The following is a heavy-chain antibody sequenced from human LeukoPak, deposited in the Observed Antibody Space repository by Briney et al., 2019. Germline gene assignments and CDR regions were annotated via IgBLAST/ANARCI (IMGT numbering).Heavy chain of an antibody. V-gene: IGHV3-23*01. Sequence: GGSLRLSCAASGFTFSTCAMRWVRQAPGKGLEWVSAISGSATSTYYADSVKGRFTISRDNSKNTLYLQMNSLRAEDTAIYYCAKVAGGSYYFDHWGQGTLVTVSS. CDR3: AKVAGGSYYFDH. CDR2: ISGSATST. D-gene: IGHD3-16*01. CDR1: GFTFSTCA. J-gene: IGHJ4*02.